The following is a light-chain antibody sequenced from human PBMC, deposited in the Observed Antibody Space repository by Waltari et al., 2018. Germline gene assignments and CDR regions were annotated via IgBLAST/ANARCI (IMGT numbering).Light chain of an antibody. CDR1: QDISNY. J-gene: IGKJ1*01. CDR3: HQYSSTPWT. Sequence: DIQMTQSPSSLSASVGDRVTITCQASQDISNYLNWYQQKPGKAPKLLIYDASNLETGVPSRFSGSGSGTDFTFTISSLQPEDIATYYCHQYSSTPWTFGQGTKVEIK. CDR2: DAS. V-gene: IGKV1-33*01.